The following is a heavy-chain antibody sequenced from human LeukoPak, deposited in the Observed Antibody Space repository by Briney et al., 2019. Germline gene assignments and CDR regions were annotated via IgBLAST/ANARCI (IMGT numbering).Heavy chain of an antibody. D-gene: IGHD3-9*01. J-gene: IGHJ4*02. CDR2: MNPNSGNT. CDR1: GHTFTSYE. Sequence: GASVKVSCKASGHTFTSYEINWVRQATGQGLEWMGWMNPNSGNTGYAQKFQGRVTMTRNTSISTAYMELSSLRSEDTAVYYCARAHTDYDILTGYYEFDYWGQGTLVTVSS. V-gene: IGHV1-8*01. CDR3: ARAHTDYDILTGYYEFDY.